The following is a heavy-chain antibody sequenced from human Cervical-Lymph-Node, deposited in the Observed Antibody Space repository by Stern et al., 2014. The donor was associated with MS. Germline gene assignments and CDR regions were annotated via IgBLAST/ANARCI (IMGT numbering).Heavy chain of an antibody. CDR1: GFTFSSYG. V-gene: IGHV3-30*18. D-gene: IGHD3-10*01. CDR2: ISYDGSDT. J-gene: IGHJ4*02. Sequence: QVQLVESGGGVVQSGRSLRLTCKVSGFTFSSYGMHWVRQAPGKGLEWVSVISYDGSDTYYAESVKGRFTISRDNSKNTLYLEMRSLSPEDTAVYYCVKRGITEVRGVRLGDYWGPGTLVIVSS. CDR3: VKRGITEVRGVRLGDY.